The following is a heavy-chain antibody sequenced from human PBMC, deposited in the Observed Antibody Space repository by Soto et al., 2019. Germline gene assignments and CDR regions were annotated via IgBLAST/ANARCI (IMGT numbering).Heavy chain of an antibody. Sequence: VGSLRLSCAASGFTFSIYDMHWARQAPGKGLEWVAVISYDGSNKYYRDSVKGRFTISRDNSKNTLYLQMNSLRVEDTAVYYCAKGSYTGTYSDFDYWGQGTLVTVSS. CDR1: GFTFSIYD. J-gene: IGHJ4*02. CDR3: AKGSYTGTYSDFDY. D-gene: IGHD1-26*01. V-gene: IGHV3-30*18. CDR2: ISYDGSNK.